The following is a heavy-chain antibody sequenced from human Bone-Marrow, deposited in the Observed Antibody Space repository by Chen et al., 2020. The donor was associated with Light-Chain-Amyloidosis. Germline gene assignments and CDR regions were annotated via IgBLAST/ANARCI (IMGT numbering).Heavy chain of an antibody. CDR1: GGSISSSSYY. V-gene: IGHV4-39*07. J-gene: IGHJ4*02. CDR3: ARDWYDYVWGSYRYPFDY. CDR2: IYYSGST. D-gene: IGHD3-16*02. Sequence: QLQLQESGPGLVKPSEPLSLTCTVSGGSISSSSYYWGWIRQPPGKGLEWIGSIYYSGSTYYNPSLKSRVTISVDTSKNQFSLKLSSVTAADTAVYYCARDWYDYVWGSYRYPFDYWGQGTLVTVSS.